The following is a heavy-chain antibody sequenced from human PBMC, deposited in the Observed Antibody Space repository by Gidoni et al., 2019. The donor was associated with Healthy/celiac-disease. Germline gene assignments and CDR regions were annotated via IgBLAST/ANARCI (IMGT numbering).Heavy chain of an antibody. CDR3: ARDKTYYYDSSGYYYEPILNY. CDR2: ISSSSSYI. D-gene: IGHD3-22*01. Sequence: EVQLVASGGGLVKPGGSLRLSCAASGFTFSSYSLHWVRQAPGKGLEWVSSISSSSSYIYYADSVKGRFTISRDNAKNSLYLQMNSLRAEDTAVYYCARDKTYYYDSSGYYYEPILNYWGQGTLVTVSS. CDR1: GFTFSSYS. V-gene: IGHV3-21*01. J-gene: IGHJ4*02.